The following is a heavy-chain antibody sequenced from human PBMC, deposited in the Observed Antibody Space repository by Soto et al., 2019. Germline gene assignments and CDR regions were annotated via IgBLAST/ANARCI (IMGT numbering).Heavy chain of an antibody. V-gene: IGHV3-33*06. D-gene: IGHD3-22*01. CDR1: GFTFSNYG. J-gene: IGHJ4*02. Sequence: PGGSLRLSCAASGFTFSNYGMHWVRQAPGKGLEWVTVIWYDGSNKYYADSVRGRFTISRDNSKNTLYLQMNSLRAEDTAVYYCAKAYYYDSSGYPQATQNFDYWGQGTLVTVSS. CDR3: AKAYYYDSSGYPQATQNFDY. CDR2: IWYDGSNK.